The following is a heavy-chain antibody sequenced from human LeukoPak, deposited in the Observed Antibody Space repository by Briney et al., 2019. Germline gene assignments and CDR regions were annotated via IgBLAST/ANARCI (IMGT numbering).Heavy chain of an antibody. V-gene: IGHV3-33*03. CDR1: GFTFSSYG. Sequence: GGSLRLSCAASGFTFSSYGMHWARQAPGKGLEWVAIIWFDGSEKYYADSVKGRFTISRDDSKNTLYLQMDSLRADGTAVYYCAKDCYAGSGSYCHYGMDVWGQGTTVTVSS. CDR2: IWFDGSEK. J-gene: IGHJ6*02. D-gene: IGHD3-10*01. CDR3: AKDCYAGSGSYCHYGMDV.